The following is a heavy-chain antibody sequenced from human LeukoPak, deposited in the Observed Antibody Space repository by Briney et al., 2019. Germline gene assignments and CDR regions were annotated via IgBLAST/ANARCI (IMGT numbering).Heavy chain of an antibody. CDR1: GFTFSSYS. CDR3: ARVRSIAARVSKGGYYFDY. CDR2: ISSSSSTI. Sequence: GGSLRLSCAASGFTFSSYSMNWVRQAPGEGLEWVSYISSSSSTIYYADSVKGRFTISRDNAKNSLYLQMNSLRGEDTAVYYCARVRSIAARVSKGGYYFDYWGQGTLVTVSS. V-gene: IGHV3-48*01. J-gene: IGHJ4*02. D-gene: IGHD6-6*01.